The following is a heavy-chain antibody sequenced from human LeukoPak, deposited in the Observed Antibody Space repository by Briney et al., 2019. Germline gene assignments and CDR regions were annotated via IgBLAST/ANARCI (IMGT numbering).Heavy chain of an antibody. CDR2: IHTSGST. J-gene: IGHJ4*02. V-gene: IGHV4-4*07. CDR3: AREKGNSYGYDY. Sequence: SETLSLTCTVSGGSISTYYWSWIRQPAGKGLEWIGRIHTSGSTNYNPSLRTRVTISVDTSMNQFSLKLSSVIAADTAVYYCAREKGNSYGYDYWGQGTLVTVSS. CDR1: GGSISTYY. D-gene: IGHD5-18*01.